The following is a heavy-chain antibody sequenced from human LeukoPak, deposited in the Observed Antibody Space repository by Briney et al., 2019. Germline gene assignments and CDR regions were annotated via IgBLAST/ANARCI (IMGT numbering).Heavy chain of an antibody. V-gene: IGHV3-48*03. CDR2: ISSSGSTI. D-gene: IGHD3-22*01. Sequence: GGSLRLSCAASGFTFSSYEMNWVRQAPGKGLEWVSYISSSGSTIYYADSVKGRFTISRDNAKNSLYLQMNSLRAEDTAVYYCASSVYYDSSGYAYAENWFDPWGQGTLVTVSS. J-gene: IGHJ5*02. CDR3: ASSVYYDSSGYAYAENWFDP. CDR1: GFTFSSYE.